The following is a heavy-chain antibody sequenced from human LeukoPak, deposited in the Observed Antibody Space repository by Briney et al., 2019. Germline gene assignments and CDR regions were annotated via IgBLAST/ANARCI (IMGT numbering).Heavy chain of an antibody. V-gene: IGHV3-23*01. Sequence: GGSLRLSCAASGFTFSSYAMSWVRQAPGKGLEWVSAISGSGGSTYYADSVKGRSTISRDNSKNTLYLQMNSLRAEDTAVYYCANLGYDFWSGSTPDWFDPWGQGTLVTVSS. D-gene: IGHD3-3*01. J-gene: IGHJ5*02. CDR3: ANLGYDFWSGSTPDWFDP. CDR2: ISGSGGST. CDR1: GFTFSSYA.